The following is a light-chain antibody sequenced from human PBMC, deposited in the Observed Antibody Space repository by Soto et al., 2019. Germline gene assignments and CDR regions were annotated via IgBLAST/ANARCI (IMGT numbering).Light chain of an antibody. CDR3: QHYNTYPWT. J-gene: IGKJ1*01. V-gene: IGKV1-5*03. CDR1: QSISSW. CDR2: KAS. Sequence: DIQMTQSPSILSASVGDRVTITCRASQSISSWLAWYQQKPGKAPNLLIHKASHLESGVPSRFSGSGSGTEFTLTISSLQPGDFATYYCQHYNTYPWTFGQGTKVETK.